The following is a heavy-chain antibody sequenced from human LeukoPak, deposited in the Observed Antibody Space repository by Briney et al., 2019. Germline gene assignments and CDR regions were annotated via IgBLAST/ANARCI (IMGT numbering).Heavy chain of an antibody. D-gene: IGHD6-6*01. CDR2: ISNDGSNK. J-gene: IGHJ5*02. Sequence: GGSLRLSCAASGFSFSTDGMHWVRQAPGKGLEWVAVISNDGSNKYYADSVKGRSTISRDNSKNTLYLQMNSLRVEDTAVYYCAKDLIAAGWFDPWGQGTLVTVSS. V-gene: IGHV3-30*18. CDR1: GFSFSTDG. CDR3: AKDLIAAGWFDP.